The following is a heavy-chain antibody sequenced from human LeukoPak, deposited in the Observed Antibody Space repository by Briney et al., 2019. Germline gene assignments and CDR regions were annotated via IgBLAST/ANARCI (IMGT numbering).Heavy chain of an antibody. CDR3: AREASVETHSGYYYDY. Sequence: PSETLSLTCTVSDDSISGYYWGWIRQPAGKGLEWIGRIYSSGSTDFNPSLKSRVTMSVDTSKSQFSLTLNSVTAADTAVYFCAREASVETHSGYYYDYWGPGALVTVSS. CDR2: IYSSGST. V-gene: IGHV4-4*07. J-gene: IGHJ4*02. D-gene: IGHD4-23*01. CDR1: DDSISGYY.